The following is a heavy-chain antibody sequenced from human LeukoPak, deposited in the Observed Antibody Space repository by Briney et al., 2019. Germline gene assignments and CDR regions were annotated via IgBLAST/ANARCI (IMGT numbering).Heavy chain of an antibody. J-gene: IGHJ4*02. Sequence: GGSLRLSCVASEFTFSDYAMSWVRQAPGKGLEWVSAITGSGGSTYYADSVKGRFTISRDNSKNTLYLQMNSMRADDTAVYYCAKGKDCWGQGTLVTVSS. CDR2: ITGSGGST. CDR3: AKGKDC. V-gene: IGHV3-23*01. CDR1: EFTFSDYA.